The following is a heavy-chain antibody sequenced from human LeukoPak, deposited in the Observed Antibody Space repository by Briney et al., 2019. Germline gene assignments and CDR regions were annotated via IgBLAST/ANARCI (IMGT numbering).Heavy chain of an antibody. CDR1: GGSISSYY. J-gene: IGHJ2*01. V-gene: IGHV4-59*12. D-gene: IGHD6-13*01. CDR2: IAYTGST. Sequence: SETLSLTCTVSGGSISSYYWSWIRQPPGKGLEWIGFIAYTGSTYYNPSLKSRVTISVDTSKNQFSLKLSSVTAADTAVYYCARGEAAAAADWYFDLWGRGTLVTVSS. CDR3: ARGEAAAAADWYFDL.